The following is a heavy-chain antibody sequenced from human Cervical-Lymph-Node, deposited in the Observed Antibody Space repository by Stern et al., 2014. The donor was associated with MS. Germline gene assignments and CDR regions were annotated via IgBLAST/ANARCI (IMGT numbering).Heavy chain of an antibody. CDR2: IYSGGST. J-gene: IGHJ4*02. V-gene: IGHV3-53*04. D-gene: IGHD5-18*01. CDR3: ARGMVGIEPYYFDY. Sequence: EVQLVESGGGLVQPGGSLRLSCAASGFTVSSNYMSWVRQAPGKGLAWVSVIYSGGSTYYADSVKGRFTISRHNSKNTLYLQMNSLRAEDTAVYYCARGMVGIEPYYFDYWGQGTLVTVSS. CDR1: GFTVSSNY.